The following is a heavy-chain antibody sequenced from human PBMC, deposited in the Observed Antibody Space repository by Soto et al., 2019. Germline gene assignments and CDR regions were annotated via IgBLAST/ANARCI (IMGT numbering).Heavy chain of an antibody. CDR1: GFTFSTYA. Sequence: EVQLLESGGGLVQPGGSLRLSCAASGFTFSTYAMGWVRQAPGKGLEWVSAIGGSGGSTYYADSVKGRFTISRDNSKNTLDLQMHSLRAEDTAVYYCAKIAEAVAGTVYGYWGPGTLVTVSS. J-gene: IGHJ4*02. D-gene: IGHD6-19*01. CDR2: IGGSGGST. CDR3: AKIAEAVAGTVYGY. V-gene: IGHV3-23*01.